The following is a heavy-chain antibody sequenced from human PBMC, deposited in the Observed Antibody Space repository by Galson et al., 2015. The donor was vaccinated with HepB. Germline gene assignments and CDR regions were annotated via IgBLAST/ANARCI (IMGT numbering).Heavy chain of an antibody. Sequence: SLRLSCAASGFTFSSYAIDWVRQAPGKGLEYVSGISSQGVSTYYANSVKGRFTISRDNSKNTVYLQMGSLRAEDMAVYYCARDRNGSGWYRGAFDIWGQGTVVTVSS. V-gene: IGHV3-64*01. CDR3: ARDRNGSGWYRGAFDI. J-gene: IGHJ3*02. CDR2: ISSQGVST. CDR1: GFTFSSYA. D-gene: IGHD6-19*01.